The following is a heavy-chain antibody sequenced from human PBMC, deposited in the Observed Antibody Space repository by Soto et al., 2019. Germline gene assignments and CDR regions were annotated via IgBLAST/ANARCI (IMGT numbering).Heavy chain of an antibody. V-gene: IGHV2-5*02. Sequence: QITLKESGPTLVKPTQTLTLTCTFSGFSLSTSGVGVGWIRQPPGKALEWLALIYWDDDKRYSPSLENRVTITKDTAKNQVVLTMPNMDPVDTGTYYCAYSQVGLYSHDWGQGTLVSVSS. D-gene: IGHD3-3*01. J-gene: IGHJ4*02. CDR1: GFSLSTSGVG. CDR3: AYSQVGLYSHD. CDR2: IYWDDDK.